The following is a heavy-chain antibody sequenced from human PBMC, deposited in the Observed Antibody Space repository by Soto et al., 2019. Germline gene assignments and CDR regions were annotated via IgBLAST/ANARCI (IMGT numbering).Heavy chain of an antibody. D-gene: IGHD2-15*01. CDR2: MNPNSGNT. J-gene: IGHJ3*02. Sequence: ASVKVSCKASGYTFTSYDINWVRQATGQGLEGMGWMNPNSGNTGYAQKFQGRVTMTRNTSISTAYMELSSLRSEDTAVYYCAGGSIVVVVGDTRRVDAFDIWGQGTMVTVSS. CDR3: AGGSIVVVVGDTRRVDAFDI. V-gene: IGHV1-8*01. CDR1: GYTFTSYD.